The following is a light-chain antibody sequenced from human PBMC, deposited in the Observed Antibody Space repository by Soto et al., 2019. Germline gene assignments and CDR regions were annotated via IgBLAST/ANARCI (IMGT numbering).Light chain of an antibody. Sequence: QSVLTQPPSASGTPGQRVTISCSGSSSNIGSSTVNWYQQLPGTAPKSLNYSNSQRPSGVPDRFSGSKSGTSASLAISGLQSEDEADYYCAAWDDTLTDYVFGTGTKLTVL. CDR3: AAWDDTLTDYV. CDR1: SSNIGSST. V-gene: IGLV1-44*01. J-gene: IGLJ1*01. CDR2: SNS.